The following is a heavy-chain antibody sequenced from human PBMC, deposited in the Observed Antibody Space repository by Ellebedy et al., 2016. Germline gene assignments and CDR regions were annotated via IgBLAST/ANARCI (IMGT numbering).Heavy chain of an antibody. D-gene: IGHD6-19*01. V-gene: IGHV1-46*01. Sequence: ASVKVSCKAFGYTFTSYYVHWVRQAPGQGLERMGIINPSTTSTTFAQNFQGRVTVTRDTSTTTVYMELRSLRFEDTAVYYCARGVPYSSGWYASSDWGQGTLVTVSS. CDR1: GYTFTSYY. CDR2: INPSTTST. CDR3: ARGVPYSSGWYASSD. J-gene: IGHJ4*02.